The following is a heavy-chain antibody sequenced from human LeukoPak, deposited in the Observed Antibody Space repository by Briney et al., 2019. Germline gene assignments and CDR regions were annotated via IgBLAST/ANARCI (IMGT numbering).Heavy chain of an antibody. Sequence: PGGSLRLSCAASGFTFNDAWMSWVRQAPGKGLEWVGRIKSKTDGGTTDYAAPVKGRFTISRDDSKNTLYLQMNSLKTEDTAVYYCTTDTDSSGLPRYWGQGTLVTVSS. CDR3: TTDTDSSGLPRY. CDR2: IKSKTDGGTT. CDR1: GFTFNDAW. V-gene: IGHV3-15*01. D-gene: IGHD3-22*01. J-gene: IGHJ4*02.